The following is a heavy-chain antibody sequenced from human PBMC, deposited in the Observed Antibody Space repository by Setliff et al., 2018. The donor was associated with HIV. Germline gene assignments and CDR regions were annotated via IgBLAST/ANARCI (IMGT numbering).Heavy chain of an antibody. J-gene: IGHJ6*03. D-gene: IGHD6-19*01. V-gene: IGHV3-30*02. CDR1: GFTFSSYG. CDR3: AKDSEAVAVKYYYMDV. Sequence: LRLSCAASGFTFSSYGMHWVRQAPGKGLEWVAFIRYDGSNKYYADSVKGRFTISRDTPSNTVYLQMNSLRAEDTALYYCAKDSEAVAVKYYYMDVWGRGTTVTVSS. CDR2: IRYDGSNK.